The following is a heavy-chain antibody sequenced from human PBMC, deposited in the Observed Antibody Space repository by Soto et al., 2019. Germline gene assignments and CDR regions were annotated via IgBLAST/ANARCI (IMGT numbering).Heavy chain of an antibody. CDR2: ITSSSDTI. Sequence: GGSLRLSCAASGFTFSSFHMNWVRQAPGRGLEWVAYITSSSDTIYYSDSVKGRFTISRDNGKNSLFLQMNSLRDGDTAGYVCAREKQFWGLASGGQGTLVPVSS. J-gene: IGHJ4*02. CDR3: AREKQFWGLAS. CDR1: GFTFSSFH. V-gene: IGHV3-48*02. D-gene: IGHD3-16*01.